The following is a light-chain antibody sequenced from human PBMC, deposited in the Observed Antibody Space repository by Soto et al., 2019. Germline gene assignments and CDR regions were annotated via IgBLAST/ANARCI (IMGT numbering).Light chain of an antibody. J-gene: IGKJ4*01. CDR1: QSISSN. Sequence: EIVMTQSPATLSVSPGERATLSCGASQSISSNLAWYQQKPGQAPRLLMFRTSSRATGFPARFSGSGSGTEFNLTISSLQSEDFGVYYCQQYNNWPRATLGGGTKVDIK. V-gene: IGKV3-15*01. CDR3: QQYNNWPRAT. CDR2: RTS.